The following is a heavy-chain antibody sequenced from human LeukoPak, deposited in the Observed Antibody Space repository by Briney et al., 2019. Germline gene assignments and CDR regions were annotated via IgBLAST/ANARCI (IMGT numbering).Heavy chain of an antibody. CDR1: GGTFSSYA. CDR3: AREGWNIVATAHFDY. J-gene: IGHJ4*02. Sequence: AASVKVSCKASGGTFSSYAISWVRQAPGQGLEWMGGIIPIFGTANYAQKFQGRVTITADESTSTAYMELSSLRSEDTAVYYCAREGWNIVATAHFDYWGQGTLVTVSS. V-gene: IGHV1-69*13. D-gene: IGHD5-12*01. CDR2: IIPIFGTA.